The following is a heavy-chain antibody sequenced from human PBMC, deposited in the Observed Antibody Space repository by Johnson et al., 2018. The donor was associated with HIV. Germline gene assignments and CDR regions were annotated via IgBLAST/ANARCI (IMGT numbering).Heavy chain of an antibody. D-gene: IGHD6-13*01. V-gene: IGHV3-30*02. CDR3: ARARDRSSSRDAFDI. CDR2: IRYDGSNK. Sequence: QLVESGGGVVQPGGSLRLSCAASGFTFSSYGMHWVRQAPGKGLEWVAFIRYDGSNKYYADSVKGRFTISRDNSKKKLYLQMGSLRAEDTAVYYCARARDRSSSRDAFDIWGQGTMVTVSS. J-gene: IGHJ3*02. CDR1: GFTFSSYG.